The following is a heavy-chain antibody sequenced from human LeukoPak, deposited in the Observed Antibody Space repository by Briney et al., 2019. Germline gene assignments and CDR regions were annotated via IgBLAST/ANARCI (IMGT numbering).Heavy chain of an antibody. CDR3: ARGGSSSWRAEYFQH. CDR1: GGSISSYY. J-gene: IGHJ1*01. V-gene: IGHV4-59*12. D-gene: IGHD6-13*01. Sequence: SETLSLTCTVSGGSISSYYWSWIRQPPGKGLEWIGYIYYSGSTNYNPSLKSRVTISVDTSKNQFSLKLSSVTAADTAVYYCARGGSSSWRAEYFQHWGQGTLVTVSS. CDR2: IYYSGST.